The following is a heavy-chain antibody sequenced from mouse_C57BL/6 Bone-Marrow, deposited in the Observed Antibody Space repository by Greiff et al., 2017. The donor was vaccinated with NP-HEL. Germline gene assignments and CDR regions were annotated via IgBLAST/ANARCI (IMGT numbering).Heavy chain of an antibody. J-gene: IGHJ3*01. V-gene: IGHV3-6*01. CDR1: GYSITSGYY. Sequence: DVKLQESGPGLVKPSQSLSLTCSVTGYSITSGYYWNWIRQFPGNKLEWMGYISYDGSNNYNPSLKNRISITRDTSKNQFFLKLNSVTTEDTATYYCASVYGYAWFAYWGQGTLVTVSA. D-gene: IGHD2-2*01. CDR2: ISYDGSN. CDR3: ASVYGYAWFAY.